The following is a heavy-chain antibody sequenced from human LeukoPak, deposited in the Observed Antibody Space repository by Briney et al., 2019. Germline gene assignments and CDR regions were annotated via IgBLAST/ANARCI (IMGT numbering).Heavy chain of an antibody. Sequence: APVKVSCKASGYTFTSYYMHWVRQAPGQGLEWMGIINPSGGSTSYAQKSQGRVTMTRDTSTSTVYMELSSLRSEDTAVYYCARDFGHSSYCSGGSCYPEVDYWGQGTLVTVSS. D-gene: IGHD2-15*01. J-gene: IGHJ4*02. CDR2: INPSGGST. CDR1: GYTFTSYY. CDR3: ARDFGHSSYCSGGSCYPEVDY. V-gene: IGHV1-46*01.